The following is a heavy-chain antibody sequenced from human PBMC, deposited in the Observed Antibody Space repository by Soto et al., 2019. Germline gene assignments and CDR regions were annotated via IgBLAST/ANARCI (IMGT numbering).Heavy chain of an antibody. CDR1: GFTFSSYS. Sequence: EVQLVESGGGLVKPGGSLRLSCAASGFTFSSYSMNWVRQAPGKGLEWVSSISSSSSYIYYADSVKGRFTISRDNAKNSLYLQMNSLRAEDTAVYYCARDRGAGWLRYYDYWGQGTLVTVSS. V-gene: IGHV3-21*01. D-gene: IGHD5-12*01. CDR2: ISSSSSYI. CDR3: ARDRGAGWLRYYDY. J-gene: IGHJ4*02.